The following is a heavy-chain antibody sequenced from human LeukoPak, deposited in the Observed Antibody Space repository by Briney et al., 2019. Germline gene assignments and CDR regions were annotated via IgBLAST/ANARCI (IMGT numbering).Heavy chain of an antibody. CDR2: IYYTGST. CDR1: GGSIGTFY. D-gene: IGHD3-3*01. V-gene: IGHV4-59*01. J-gene: IGHJ6*02. Sequence: SETLSLTCTVSGGSIGTFYWSWIRRPPGKGLEWIGYIYYTGSTNYNPSLKSRVTISVDTSKNQVSLRLTSVTTADTAVYYCVREQRSYDFSSSFYVAHGMDVWGQGTTVIVSS. CDR3: VREQRSYDFSSSFYVAHGMDV.